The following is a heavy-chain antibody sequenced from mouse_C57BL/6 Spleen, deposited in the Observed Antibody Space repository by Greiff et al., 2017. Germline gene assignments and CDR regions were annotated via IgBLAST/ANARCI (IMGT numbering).Heavy chain of an antibody. V-gene: IGHV5-16*01. CDR1: GFTFSDYY. CDR2: INYDGSST. Sequence: EVKLMESEGGLVQPGSSMKLSCTASGFTFSDYYMAWVRQVPEKGLEWVANINYDGSSTYYLDSLKSRFIISRDNAKNILYLQMSSLKSEDTATYYCARDYSNYLDYWGQGTTLTVSS. CDR3: ARDYSNYLDY. J-gene: IGHJ2*01. D-gene: IGHD2-5*01.